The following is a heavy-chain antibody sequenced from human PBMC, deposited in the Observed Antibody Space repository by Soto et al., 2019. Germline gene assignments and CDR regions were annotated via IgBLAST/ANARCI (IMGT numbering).Heavy chain of an antibody. V-gene: IGHV4-34*01. CDR3: ARLYPPLRGSSWLEY. Sequence: QVQLQQWGAGLLKPSETLSLTCAVYGGSFSGYYWSWIRQPPGKGLELNGEINHGGSTNYNPSLQRRVTIAVDRCKHRCALRLSSVTAAATAAYYCARLYPPLRGSSWLEYWGQGTLVTVSS. CDR1: GGSFSGYY. J-gene: IGHJ4*02. CDR2: INHGGST. D-gene: IGHD6-13*01.